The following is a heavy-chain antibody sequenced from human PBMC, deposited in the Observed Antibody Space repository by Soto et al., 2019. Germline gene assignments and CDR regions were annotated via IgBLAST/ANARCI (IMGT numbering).Heavy chain of an antibody. D-gene: IGHD2-2*01. Sequence: LSLTCAVYNGSFSVYYWTWIRQPPGKGLEWIGEINHAGSTNYNPSLKSRVTISVDTSKNQLSLNLNSVTAADTAVYYCARDSTRRGTCDIWGQGTMVTVSS. V-gene: IGHV4-34*01. CDR1: NGSFSVYY. CDR2: INHAGST. J-gene: IGHJ3*02. CDR3: ARDSTRRGTCDI.